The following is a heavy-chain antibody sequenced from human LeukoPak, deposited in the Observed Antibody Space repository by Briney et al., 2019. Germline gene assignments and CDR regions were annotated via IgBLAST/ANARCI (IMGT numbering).Heavy chain of an antibody. J-gene: IGHJ5*02. V-gene: IGHV1-8*01. CDR1: GYTFTSYD. CDR2: MNPNSGNT. CDR3: ARGPTAAGTGTPEGNWFDP. Sequence: ASVKVSCKASGYTFTSYDINWVRQATGQGLEWMGWMNPNSGNTGYAQKSQGRVTMTRNTSISTAYMELSSLRSEDTAVYYCARGPTAAGTGTPEGNWFDPWGQGTLVTVSS. D-gene: IGHD6-13*01.